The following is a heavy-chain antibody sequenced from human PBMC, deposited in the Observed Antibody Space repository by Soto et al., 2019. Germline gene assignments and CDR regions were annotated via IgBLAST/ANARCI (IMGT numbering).Heavy chain of an antibody. V-gene: IGHV4-31*03. D-gene: IGHD3-22*01. CDR2: IYYSGST. Sequence: SETLSLTCTVSGGSISSGGYYWGWIRQHPGKGLEWIGYIYYSGSTYYNPSLKSRVTISVDTSKNQFSLKLSSVTAADTAVYYCARVPSSGNHFDYWGQGTLVTVSS. CDR3: ARVPSSGNHFDY. J-gene: IGHJ4*02. CDR1: GGSISSGGYY.